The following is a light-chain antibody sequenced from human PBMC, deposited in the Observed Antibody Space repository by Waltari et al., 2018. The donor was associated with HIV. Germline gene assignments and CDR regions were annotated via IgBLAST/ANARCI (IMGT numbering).Light chain of an antibody. CDR2: DVS. J-gene: IGLJ1*01. V-gene: IGLV2-23*02. CDR1: SSDGGGDNS. CDR3: CSYAGSNTFNYV. Sequence: QSALTPPASVSGSPGQSITISCTGTSSDGGGDNSVSRYQQHTGKAPKLMIYDVSKRPSGVSNRFSGSKSGNTASLTISGLQAEDEADYYCCSYAGSNTFNYVFGTGTKVTVL.